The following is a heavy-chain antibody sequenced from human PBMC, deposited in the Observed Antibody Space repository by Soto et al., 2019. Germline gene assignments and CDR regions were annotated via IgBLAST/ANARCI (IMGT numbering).Heavy chain of an antibody. Sequence: ASVKGSCKASGYTFTSYYMHWVRQAPGQGLEWMGIINPSGGSTSYAQKFQGRVTMTRDTSTSTVYMELSSLRSEDTAVYYCAGEEALPDTAMGGGMVFDYWGQGTLVTVSS. J-gene: IGHJ4*02. V-gene: IGHV1-46*03. CDR1: GYTFTSYY. D-gene: IGHD5-18*01. CDR3: AGEEALPDTAMGGGMVFDY. CDR2: INPSGGST.